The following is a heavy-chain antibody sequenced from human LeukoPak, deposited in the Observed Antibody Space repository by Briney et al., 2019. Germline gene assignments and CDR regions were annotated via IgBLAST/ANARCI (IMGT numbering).Heavy chain of an antibody. V-gene: IGHV3-30-3*01. J-gene: IGHJ3*02. CDR3: ARDLTDTAPGAFDI. CDR2: ISYDGSNK. D-gene: IGHD5-18*01. Sequence: VAXISYDGSNKYYADSVKGRFTISRDNSKNTLYLQMNSLRAEDTAVYYCARDLTDTAPGAFDIWGQGTMVTVSS.